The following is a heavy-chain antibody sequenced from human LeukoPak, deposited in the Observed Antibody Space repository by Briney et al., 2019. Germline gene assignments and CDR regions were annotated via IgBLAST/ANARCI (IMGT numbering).Heavy chain of an antibody. Sequence: PGGSLRLSCAASGFTFSSYSMNWVRQAPGKGLEWVSAISSSSSYIYFADSVKGRFTISRDNAKNSLYLQVNSLRAEDTAVYYCARDSLDYYDSRGYAYYYYMDVWGKGTTVTVSS. CDR2: ISSSSSYI. CDR1: GFTFSSYS. V-gene: IGHV3-21*01. D-gene: IGHD3-22*01. J-gene: IGHJ6*03. CDR3: ARDSLDYYDSRGYAYYYYMDV.